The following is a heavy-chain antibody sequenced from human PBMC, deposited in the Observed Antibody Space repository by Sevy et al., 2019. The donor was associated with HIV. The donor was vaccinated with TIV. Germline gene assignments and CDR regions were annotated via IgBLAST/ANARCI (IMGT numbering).Heavy chain of an antibody. Sequence: GGSLRLSCAASRFTFSLYGMHWVRQAPGKGLEWVALISKDGSNKYYADSVKGRFTVSRDNSNNTLYLQLDSLGPEDTAMYYCASTMDTVTTLDYWGPGTLVTVSS. CDR1: RFTFSLYG. V-gene: IGHV3-30*03. D-gene: IGHD4-17*01. CDR3: ASTMDTVTTLDY. J-gene: IGHJ4*02. CDR2: ISKDGSNK.